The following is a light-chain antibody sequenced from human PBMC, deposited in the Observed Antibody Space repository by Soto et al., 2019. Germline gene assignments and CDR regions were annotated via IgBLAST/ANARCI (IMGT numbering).Light chain of an antibody. V-gene: IGKV1-5*01. J-gene: IGKJ1*01. Sequence: DSQMTQSPSTLSASVGDRVTITCRASQSISYWLAWYQQKPGEAPKLLIYDASSLENGVPSRFSGSGSGTEFTLTIRRLQPDDLATYYCQQYNTYGWTFGQGTKVDIK. CDR1: QSISYW. CDR3: QQYNTYGWT. CDR2: DAS.